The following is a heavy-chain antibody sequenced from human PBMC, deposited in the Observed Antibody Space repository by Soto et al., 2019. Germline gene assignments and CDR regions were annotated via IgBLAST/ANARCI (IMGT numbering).Heavy chain of an antibody. D-gene: IGHD3-10*01. CDR1: GGSISSYY. CDR2: IYYSGST. CDR3: AREYGSGFDPHENWFDP. V-gene: IGHV4-59*01. Sequence: TSETLSLTCTVSGGSISSYYWSWIRQPPGKGLEWIGYIYYSGSTNYNPSLKSRVTISVDTSKNQFSLKLSSVTAADTAVYYCAREYGSGFDPHENWFDPWGQGTLVTVSS. J-gene: IGHJ5*02.